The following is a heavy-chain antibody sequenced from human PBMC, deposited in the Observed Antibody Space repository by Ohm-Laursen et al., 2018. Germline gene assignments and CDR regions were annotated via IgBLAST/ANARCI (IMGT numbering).Heavy chain of an antibody. J-gene: IGHJ6*02. V-gene: IGHV3-9*01. Sequence: SLRLSCTASGFTFDDYAMYWVRQGPGKGLEWVSGISWNSGVIAYADSVKGRFTISRDNAKNSLYLQMDSLRAEDTALYYCAKGGVDISFYFAMDVWGQGTTVTVSS. CDR1: GFTFDDYA. CDR2: ISWNSGVI. D-gene: IGHD3-3*01. CDR3: AKGGVDISFYFAMDV.